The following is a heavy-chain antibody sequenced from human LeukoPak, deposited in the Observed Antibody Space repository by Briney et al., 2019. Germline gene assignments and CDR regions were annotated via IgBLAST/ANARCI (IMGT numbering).Heavy chain of an antibody. CDR1: GGSFSSYY. CDR3: ASGPILVRGVTPYYFDN. CDR2: INHSGST. J-gene: IGHJ4*02. V-gene: IGHV4-34*01. Sequence: SETLSLTCAVYGGSFSSYYWSWIRQPPGQGLEWIGEINHSGSTNYNPSLKSRVTISVDTSKNQFSLRVNSVTAADTAVYYCASGPILVRGVTPYYFDNWGQGTLVTVSS. D-gene: IGHD3-10*01.